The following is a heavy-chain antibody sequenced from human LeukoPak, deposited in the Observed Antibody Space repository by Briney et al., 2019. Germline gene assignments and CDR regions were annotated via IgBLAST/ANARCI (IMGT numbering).Heavy chain of an antibody. CDR3: ARPTYYYVIGVFSNWFDP. D-gene: IGHD3-10*02. Sequence: PSETLSLTCTVSGGSISSYYWSWIRQPAGKGLEWIGRIYTSGSTNYNPSLKSRVTMSVDTSKNQFSLKLSSVTAADTAVYYCARPTYYYVIGVFSNWFDPGGKGPLATVS. V-gene: IGHV4-4*07. J-gene: IGHJ5*02. CDR1: GGSISSYY. CDR2: IYTSGST.